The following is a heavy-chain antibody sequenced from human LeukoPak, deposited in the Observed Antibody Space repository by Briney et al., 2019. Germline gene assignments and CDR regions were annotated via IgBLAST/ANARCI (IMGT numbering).Heavy chain of an antibody. J-gene: IGHJ4*02. V-gene: IGHV1-18*01. CDR3: ARAPYYYDSSGYYHDY. D-gene: IGHD3-22*01. CDR2: ISAYNGNT. Sequence: ASVKVSCKASGYTFTSYGICWVRQAPGQGLEWMGWISAYNGNTNYAQKLQGRVTMTTDTSTSTAYMELRSLRSDDTAVYYCARAPYYYDSSGYYHDYWGQGTLVTVSS. CDR1: GYTFTSYG.